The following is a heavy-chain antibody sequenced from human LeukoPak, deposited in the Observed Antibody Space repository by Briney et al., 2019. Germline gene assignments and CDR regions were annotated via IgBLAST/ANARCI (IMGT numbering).Heavy chain of an antibody. D-gene: IGHD6-6*01. V-gene: IGHV4-34*01. CDR3: ARQYNRQRGFDP. CDR2: INHSGST. CDR1: GGSFSGYY. J-gene: IGHJ5*02. Sequence: SETLSLTCAVYGGSFSGYYWSWIRQPPGKGLEWVGEINHSGSTNYNPSLKSRVTISVDTSKNQFSLKLSSVTAADTAVYYCARQYNRQRGFDPWAREPWSPSPQ.